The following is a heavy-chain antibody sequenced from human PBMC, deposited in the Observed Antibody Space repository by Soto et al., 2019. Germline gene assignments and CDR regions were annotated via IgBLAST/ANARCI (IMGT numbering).Heavy chain of an antibody. CDR3: TRGDY. J-gene: IGHJ4*02. CDR2: ISYSGST. V-gene: IGHV4-31*02. Sequence: WTWIRQRPGQGLEWIGFISYSGSTYYSSSLKGRVAISADTSKNQFSLKLNSVTAADTAVYYCTRGDYWGQGTLVTVSS.